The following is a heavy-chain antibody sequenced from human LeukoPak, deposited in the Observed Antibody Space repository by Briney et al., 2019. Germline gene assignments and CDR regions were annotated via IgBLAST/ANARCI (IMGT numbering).Heavy chain of an antibody. V-gene: IGHV3-21*01. D-gene: IGHD3-3*01. CDR2: ISSSSSYI. J-gene: IGHJ4*02. CDR3: ARDYTASGRFWSGYYLDY. CDR1: GFTFSSYS. Sequence: PGGSLRLSCAASGFTFSSYSMNWVRQAPGKGLEWVSSISSSSSYIYYADSVKGRFTISRDNAKNSLYLQMNSLRAEDTAVYYCARDYTASGRFWSGYYLDYWGQGTLVTVSS.